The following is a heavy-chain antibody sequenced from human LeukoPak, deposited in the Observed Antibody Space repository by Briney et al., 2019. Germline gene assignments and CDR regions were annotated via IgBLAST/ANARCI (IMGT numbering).Heavy chain of an antibody. J-gene: IGHJ2*01. CDR1: GGSFSGYY. D-gene: IGHD2-2*01. V-gene: IGHV4-34*01. CDR3: ARYKISARPYFDP. Sequence: PSETLSLTCAVYGGSFSGYYWSWIRQPPGKGLEWIGSIYYSGSTYYNPSLKSRVTISVDTSKNQFFLKLSSVTAADTAVYYCARYKISARPYFDPWGRGTLVTVSS. CDR2: IYYSGST.